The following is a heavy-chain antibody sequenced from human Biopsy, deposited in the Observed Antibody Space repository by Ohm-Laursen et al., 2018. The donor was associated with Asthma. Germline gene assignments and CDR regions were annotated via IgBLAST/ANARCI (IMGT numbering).Heavy chain of an antibody. CDR3: ARKAGSCISRTCYSLDF. CDR1: GGTFNTYV. V-gene: IGHV1-69*01. J-gene: IGHJ4*02. Sequence: SSVTASCNSLGGTFNTYVIGWVRQAPGQGLEWMGGITSVFGTTTYPQKFQDRVTITSDDSTSTVYMELSSLRSEDTAVYYCARKAGSCISRTCYSLDFWGQGTLVTVSS. CDR2: ITSVFGTT. D-gene: IGHD2-2*01.